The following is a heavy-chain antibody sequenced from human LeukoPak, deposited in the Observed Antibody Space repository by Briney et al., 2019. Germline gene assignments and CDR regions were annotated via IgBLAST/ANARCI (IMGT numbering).Heavy chain of an antibody. CDR1: GFTFSTYW. J-gene: IGHJ4*02. V-gene: IGHV3-7*05. CDR3: VAAGGY. Sequence: GGSLRLSCAASGFTFSTYWMNWVRQAPGRGLEWVASIKDDGSEKNCVDSVKGRFTISRDNANKSLCLQMNSLRAEDTAVYYCVAAGGYWGQGALVTVSS. D-gene: IGHD6-13*01. CDR2: IKDDGSEK.